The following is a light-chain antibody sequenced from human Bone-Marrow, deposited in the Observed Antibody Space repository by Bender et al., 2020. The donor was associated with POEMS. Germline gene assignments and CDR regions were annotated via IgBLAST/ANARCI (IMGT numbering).Light chain of an antibody. J-gene: IGLJ3*02. CDR2: AVS. Sequence: QSALTQPPSVAGSPGQSVAISCTGTSSDFADYKYVSWYQQHPGKAPKLIIDAVSRRPSGVPDRFSGSKSGTSASLAITGLQAEDEGDYYCQSYDNSLGGWVFGGGTKLTVL. CDR3: QSYDNSLGGWV. V-gene: IGLV2-11*01. CDR1: SSDFADYKY.